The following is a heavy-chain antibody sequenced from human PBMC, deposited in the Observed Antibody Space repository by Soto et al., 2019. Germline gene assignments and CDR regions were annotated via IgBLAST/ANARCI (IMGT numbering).Heavy chain of an antibody. V-gene: IGHV4-61*01. D-gene: IGHD6-19*01. Sequence: PSETLALTCTVSGGSVKSGSYYWSWIGQPPGKGLEWIGYIYYSGSTNYNPSLKSRVTISVDTSKNQFSLKLSSVTAADTAVYYCARERGSGWPYDLDYWGQGTLVTVSS. CDR2: IYYSGST. CDR3: ARERGSGWPYDLDY. J-gene: IGHJ4*02. CDR1: GGSVKSGSYY.